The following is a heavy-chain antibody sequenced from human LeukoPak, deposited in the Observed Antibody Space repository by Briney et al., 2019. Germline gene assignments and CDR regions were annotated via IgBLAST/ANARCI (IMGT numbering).Heavy chain of an antibody. CDR1: GFTLSRYW. D-gene: IGHD3-22*01. CDR3: ARDFNYYDSSVNYFDY. CDR2: MKQDGSEK. J-gene: IGHJ4*02. V-gene: IGHV3-7*01. Sequence: GGSLRLSCAASGFTLSRYWMSWVRQAPGKGLEWVANMKQDGSEKNYVDSVKGRFTISRYNAENSLHLQMNSLRAEDTAVYYCARDFNYYDSSVNYFDYWGQGTLVTVSS.